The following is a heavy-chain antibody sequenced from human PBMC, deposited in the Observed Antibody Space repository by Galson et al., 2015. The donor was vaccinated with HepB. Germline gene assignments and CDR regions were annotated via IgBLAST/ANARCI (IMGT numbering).Heavy chain of an antibody. D-gene: IGHD3-3*01. CDR2: ISSSSSTI. J-gene: IGHJ3*02. V-gene: IGHV3-48*01. Sequence: SLRLSCAASGFTFSSYSMNWVRQAPGKGLEWVSYISSSSSTIYYADSVKGRFTISRDNAKNSLYLQMNSLRGEDTAVYYCARDRYADYDFWSGYGNAFDIWGQGTMVTVSS. CDR1: GFTFSSYS. CDR3: ARDRYADYDFWSGYGNAFDI.